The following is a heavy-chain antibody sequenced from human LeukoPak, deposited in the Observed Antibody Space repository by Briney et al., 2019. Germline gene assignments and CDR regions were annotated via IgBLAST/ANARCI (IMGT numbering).Heavy chain of an antibody. CDR1: GGSFSGYY. CDR3: ARGYYDFWSGSAFDY. Sequence: TSETLSLTCAVYGGSFSGYYWSWIRQPPGKGLEWIGEINHSGSTNYNPSLKSRVTISVDTSKNQFSLKLSSVTAADTAVYYCARGYYDFWSGSAFDYWGQGTLVTVSS. J-gene: IGHJ4*02. CDR2: INHSGST. V-gene: IGHV4-34*01. D-gene: IGHD3-3*01.